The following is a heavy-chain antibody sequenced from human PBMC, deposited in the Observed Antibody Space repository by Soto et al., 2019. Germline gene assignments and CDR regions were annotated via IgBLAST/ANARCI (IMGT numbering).Heavy chain of an antibody. D-gene: IGHD5-18*01. CDR1: GYTFTSYY. CDR3: ARDNEGYYRFGLAY. Sequence: QVQLVQSGAEVKKPGASVKVSCKASGYTFTSYYMHWVRQAPRQGLEWRGIINPSGGSTSHAQKFHGRVTMTRQTSTSTVYLELSSLGSEDTAVYYWARDNEGYYRFGLAYWGQGSLDTVSS. J-gene: IGHJ4*02. V-gene: IGHV1-46*01. CDR2: INPSGGST.